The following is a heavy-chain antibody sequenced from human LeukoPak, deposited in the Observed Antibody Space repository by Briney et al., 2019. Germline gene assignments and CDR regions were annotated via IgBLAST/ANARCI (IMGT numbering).Heavy chain of an antibody. V-gene: IGHV4-39*01. CDR2: ILHSGYT. CDR3: ARHRGGGGYHYMDV. D-gene: IGHD2-21*01. J-gene: IGHJ6*03. Sequence: SDTLSLTCTVSGGSLGRSNTYWGWIRQTPGKGLEWLGTILHSGYTYNNPSLKSRVTMSVDSSKNQCSLSLSSVTAADTAVYFCARHRGGGGYHYMDVWGKGTTVIVSS. CDR1: GGSLGRSNTY.